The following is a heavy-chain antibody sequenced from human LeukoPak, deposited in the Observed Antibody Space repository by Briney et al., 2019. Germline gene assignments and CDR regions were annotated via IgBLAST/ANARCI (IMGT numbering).Heavy chain of an antibody. V-gene: IGHV4-30-2*01. J-gene: IGHJ4*02. CDR2: IYHSAST. D-gene: IGHD4-17*01. CDR1: GGSISSGGYS. Sequence: SETLSLTCTVSGGSISSGGYSWSWIRQPPGKGLEWIGYIYHSASTYYNPSFKSRVNISVDRSKNQLSLKLSSVTAADTAVYYCARDGHTVTAPFDYWGQGTLVTVSS. CDR3: ARDGHTVTAPFDY.